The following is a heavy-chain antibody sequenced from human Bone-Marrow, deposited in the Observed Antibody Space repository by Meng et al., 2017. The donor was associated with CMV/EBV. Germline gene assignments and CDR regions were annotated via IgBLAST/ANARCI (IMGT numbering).Heavy chain of an antibody. V-gene: IGHV3-15*01. CDR2: IKSKTDGGTT. D-gene: IGHD2-2*01. CDR3: TTDWHCSSTSCYPFAY. CDR1: GFTFSNAW. Sequence: GESLKISCAASGFTFSNAWMSWVRQAPGKGLEWVGRIKSKTDGGTTDYAAPVKGRFTISRDDSKNTLYLQMNSLKTEDTAVYYCTTDWHCSSTSCYPFAYCGQGTLVTVSS. J-gene: IGHJ4*02.